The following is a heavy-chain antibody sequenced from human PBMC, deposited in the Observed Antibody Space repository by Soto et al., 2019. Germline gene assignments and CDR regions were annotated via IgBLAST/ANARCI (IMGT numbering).Heavy chain of an antibody. CDR1: GGTFSSYA. J-gene: IGHJ6*02. CDR3: ARDRPPSSGWYPDYYYYGMDV. Sequence: SVKVSCKASGGTFSSYAISWVRQAPGQGLEWMGGNIPIFGTANYAQKFQGRVTITADKSTSTAYMELSSLRSEDTAVYYCARDRPPSSGWYPDYYYYGMDVWGQGTTVTVSS. CDR2: NIPIFGTA. V-gene: IGHV1-69*06. D-gene: IGHD6-19*01.